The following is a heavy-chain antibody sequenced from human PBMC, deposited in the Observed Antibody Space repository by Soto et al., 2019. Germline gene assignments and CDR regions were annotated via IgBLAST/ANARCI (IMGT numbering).Heavy chain of an antibody. V-gene: IGHV3-23*01. J-gene: IGHJ6*02. CDR2: ISGSGGST. Sequence: GGSLRLSCAASGFTFSSYAMSWVRQAPGKGLEWVSAISGSGGSTYYADSVKGRFTISRDNSKNTLYLQMNSLRAEDTAVYYCAKVLRGDTYYDFWSGPYYYYYGMDVWGQGTTGTVSS. CDR3: AKVLRGDTYYDFWSGPYYYYYGMDV. CDR1: GFTFSSYA. D-gene: IGHD3-3*01.